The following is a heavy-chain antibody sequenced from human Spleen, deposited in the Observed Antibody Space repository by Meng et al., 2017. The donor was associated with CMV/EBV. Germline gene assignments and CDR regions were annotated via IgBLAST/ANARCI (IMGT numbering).Heavy chain of an antibody. CDR3: TGKGFDY. J-gene: IGHJ4*02. D-gene: IGHD1-14*01. CDR2: INSGGTSI. V-gene: IGHV3-48*04. CDR1: GFIFNTYS. Sequence: GSLRLSCAASGFIFNTYSVNWVRQAPGKGLEWISYINSGGTSILYAESVKGRFTISRDNAKNTLFLEMNSLRVDDTAVYYCTGKGFDYWGQGTLVTVSS.